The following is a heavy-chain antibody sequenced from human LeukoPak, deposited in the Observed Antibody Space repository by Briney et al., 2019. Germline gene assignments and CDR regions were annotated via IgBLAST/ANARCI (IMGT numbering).Heavy chain of an antibody. J-gene: IGHJ4*02. D-gene: IGHD6-13*01. CDR3: ARRVYFDY. CDR2: INHSGST. Sequence: PSETLSLTCTVSGGSISSYYWSWIRQPPGKGLEWIGEINHSGSTNYNPSLKSRVTISVDTSKNQFSLKLSSVTAADTAVYYCARRVYFDYWGQGTLVTVSS. CDR1: GGSISSYY. V-gene: IGHV4-34*01.